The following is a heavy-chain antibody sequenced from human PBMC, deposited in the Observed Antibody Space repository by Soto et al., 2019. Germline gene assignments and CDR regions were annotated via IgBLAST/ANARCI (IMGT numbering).Heavy chain of an antibody. CDR2: INHSGST. CDR3: ASERAVLLWFGENNWFDP. CDR1: GGSFSGYY. D-gene: IGHD3-10*01. J-gene: IGHJ5*02. Sequence: QVQLQQWGAGLLKPSETLSLTCAVYGGSFSGYYWSWIRQPPGKGLEWIGEINHSGSTNYNPSLKSRVTISLDTSKNQFSLKLSSVPAADKAVYYCASERAVLLWFGENNWFDPWGQGTLVTVSS. V-gene: IGHV4-34*01.